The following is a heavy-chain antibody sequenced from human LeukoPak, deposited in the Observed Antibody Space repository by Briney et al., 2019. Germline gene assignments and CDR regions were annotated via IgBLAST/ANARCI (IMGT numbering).Heavy chain of an antibody. D-gene: IGHD2-15*01. CDR2: ISGDGGST. CDR1: GFTFDDYA. J-gene: IGHJ3*02. V-gene: IGHV3-43*02. CDR3: AREVVEDAFDI. Sequence: LRLSCAASGFTFDDYAMHWVPQAPGKGLEGVSLISGDGGSTYYADSVQGRFTISRENAKNTLYLQMNSVRAEDTAVYYCAREVVEDAFDIWGQGTMVTVSS.